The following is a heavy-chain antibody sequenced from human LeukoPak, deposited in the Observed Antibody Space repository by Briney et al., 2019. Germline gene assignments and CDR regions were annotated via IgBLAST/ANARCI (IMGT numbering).Heavy chain of an antibody. CDR3: ARGAGAGYNLQPFDY. J-gene: IGHJ4*02. V-gene: IGHV4-59*08. Sequence: SETLSPTCTVSGGSISSYYWSWIRQPPGKGLEWIGHIYYSGSTKYNPSLKSRVSISVDTSRNQFSLKLSSVTAADTAVYYCARGAGAGYNLQPFDYWGQGTLVTVSS. D-gene: IGHD5-24*01. CDR1: GGSISSYY. CDR2: IYYSGST.